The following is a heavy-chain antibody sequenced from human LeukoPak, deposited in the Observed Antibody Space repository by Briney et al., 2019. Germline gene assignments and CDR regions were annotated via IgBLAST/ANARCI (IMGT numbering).Heavy chain of an antibody. V-gene: IGHV3-33*01. CDR3: ARDRVAAAGYFDY. J-gene: IGHJ4*02. CDR2: IWYDGSNK. Sequence: GGSLRLSCAASGFTFSSYGMHWVRQAPGKGLEWVAVIWYDGSNKYYADSVKGRFTISRDKSKNTLYLQMNSLRAEDTAVYYCARDRVAAAGYFDYWGQGTLVTVSS. CDR1: GFTFSSYG. D-gene: IGHD6-13*01.